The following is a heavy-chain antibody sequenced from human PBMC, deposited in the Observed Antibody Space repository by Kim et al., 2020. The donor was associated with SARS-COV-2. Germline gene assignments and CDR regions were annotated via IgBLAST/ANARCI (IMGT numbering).Heavy chain of an antibody. J-gene: IGHJ4*02. V-gene: IGHV4-34*01. CDR1: GGSFSGYY. Sequence: SETLSLTCAVYGGSFSGYYWSWIRQPPGKGLEWIGEINHSGSTNYNPSLKSRVTISVDTSKNQFSLKLSSVTAADTAVYYCARLRYFDGALAHDYWGQGTLVTVSS. CDR2: INHSGST. D-gene: IGHD3-9*01. CDR3: ARLRYFDGALAHDY.